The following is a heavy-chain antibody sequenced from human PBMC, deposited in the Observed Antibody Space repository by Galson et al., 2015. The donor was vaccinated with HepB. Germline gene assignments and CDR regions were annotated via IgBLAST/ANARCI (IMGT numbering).Heavy chain of an antibody. J-gene: IGHJ4*02. CDR1: GFTFSSYS. CDR3: ARGKSNVAGTGYFDC. Sequence: SLRLSCAASGFTFSSYSMNWVRQAPGKGLEWVSYISSSSSTIYYADSVKGRFTISRDNAKNSLYLQMNSLRAEDTAVYYCARGKSNVAGTGYFDCWGQGTLVTVSS. D-gene: IGHD6-19*01. CDR2: ISSSSSTI. V-gene: IGHV3-48*01.